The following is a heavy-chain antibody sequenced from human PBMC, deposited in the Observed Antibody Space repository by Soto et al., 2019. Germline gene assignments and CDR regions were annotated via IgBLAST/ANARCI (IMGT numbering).Heavy chain of an antibody. V-gene: IGHV1-69*06. CDR2: IIPIFGTA. J-gene: IGHJ3*02. CDR3: ARGLGSSWCKGEDAFDI. D-gene: IGHD6-13*01. CDR1: GGTFSSYA. Sequence: ASVKVSCKASGGTFSSYAISWVRQAPGQGLEWMGGIIPIFGTANYAQKFQGRVTITADKSTSTAYMELSSLRSEDTAVYYCARGLGSSWCKGEDAFDIWGQGTMVTVSS.